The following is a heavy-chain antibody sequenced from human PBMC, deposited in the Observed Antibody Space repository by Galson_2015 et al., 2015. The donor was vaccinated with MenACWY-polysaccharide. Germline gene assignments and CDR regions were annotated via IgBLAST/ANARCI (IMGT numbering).Heavy chain of an antibody. V-gene: IGHV4-59*01. Sequence: SETLSLTCTVSGDSISGNYWSWIRQPPGKGLERIAYIHSTGSTNYSPSLKSRVTISVDTSKNQFYLNLNSLTAADTAVYYCAKFSAYSGSYGHYLDYSGQGTLVTVSP. CDR3: AKFSAYSGSYGHYLDY. J-gene: IGHJ4*02. D-gene: IGHD3-16*01. CDR2: IHSTGST. CDR1: GDSISGNY.